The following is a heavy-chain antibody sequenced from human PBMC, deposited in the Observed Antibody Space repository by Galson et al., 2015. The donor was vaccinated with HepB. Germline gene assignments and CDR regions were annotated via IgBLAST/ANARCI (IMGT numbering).Heavy chain of an antibody. CDR2: INTNTGNP. J-gene: IGHJ4*02. D-gene: IGHD3-22*01. V-gene: IGHV7-4-1*02. Sequence: SVKVSCKASGYTFTSYAMNWVRQAPGQGLEWMGWINTNTGNPTYAQGFTGRFVFSLDTSVSTAYLQISSLKAEDTAVYYCARVSYDSSGYYYLAYYFDYWGQGTLVTVSS. CDR1: GYTFTSYA. CDR3: ARVSYDSSGYYYLAYYFDY.